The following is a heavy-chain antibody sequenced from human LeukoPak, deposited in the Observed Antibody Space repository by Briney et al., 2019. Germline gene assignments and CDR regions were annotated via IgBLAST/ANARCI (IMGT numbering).Heavy chain of an antibody. J-gene: IGHJ6*02. V-gene: IGHV1-8*01. D-gene: IGHD1-26*01. Sequence: ASVKASCKATGYTVISYDINWVRPATGQGLGWMGWMNPNSGHTGYAQKFQGRVTMTRDTSISTAFMELSSLRSEDTAVYYCVRVQSGSYARYGMDVWGQGTTVTVSS. CDR1: GYTVISYD. CDR2: MNPNSGHT. CDR3: VRVQSGSYARYGMDV.